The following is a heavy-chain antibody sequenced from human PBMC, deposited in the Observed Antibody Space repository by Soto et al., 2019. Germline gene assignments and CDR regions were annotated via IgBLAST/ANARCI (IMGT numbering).Heavy chain of an antibody. J-gene: IGHJ4*02. D-gene: IGHD6-6*01. CDR3: ARGRRGQLAWTY. CDR2: INHSGST. CDR1: GGCCSGYY. V-gene: IGHV4-34*01. Sequence: SVTLSLTCAVWGGCCSGYYWSWIRKPPGKGLEWIGEINHSGSTNYNPSLKSRVTISVDTSKNQFSLKLSSVTAADTAVYYCARGRRGQLAWTYWGQGTLVTVSS.